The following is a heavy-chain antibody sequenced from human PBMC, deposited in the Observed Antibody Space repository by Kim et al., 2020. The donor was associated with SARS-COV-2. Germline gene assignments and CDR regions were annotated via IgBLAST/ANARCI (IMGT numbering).Heavy chain of an antibody. CDR2: IKSKTDGGTT. CDR1: GFTFSNAW. J-gene: IGHJ4*02. CDR3: TTFQSTLWEIQTFDY. Sequence: GGSLRLSCAASGFTFSNAWMSWVRQAPGKGLEWVGRIKSKTDGGTTDYAAPVKGRFTISRDDSKNTLYLQMNSLKTEDTAVYYCTTFQSTLWEIQTFDYWGQGTLVTVSS. D-gene: IGHD1-26*01. V-gene: IGHV3-15*01.